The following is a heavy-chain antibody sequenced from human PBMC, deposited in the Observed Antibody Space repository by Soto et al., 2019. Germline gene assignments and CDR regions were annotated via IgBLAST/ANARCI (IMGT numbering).Heavy chain of an antibody. D-gene: IGHD6-13*01. CDR3: ARQLAASGTSWFDS. CDR2: IYYSGST. V-gene: IGHV4-59*01. Sequence: PSETLSLTCTVSGGSISSYYWSWIRQPPGKGLEWIGYIYYSGSTYYNPSLKGRVTISVDTSKNQFSLNLSSVTAADTAVYYCARQLAASGTSWFDSWGQGTLVTVSS. CDR1: GGSISSYY. J-gene: IGHJ5*01.